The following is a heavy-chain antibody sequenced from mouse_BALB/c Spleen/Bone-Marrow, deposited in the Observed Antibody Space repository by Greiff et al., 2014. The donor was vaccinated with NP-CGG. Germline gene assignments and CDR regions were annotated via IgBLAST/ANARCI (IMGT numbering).Heavy chain of an antibody. CDR2: IHPSDSET. V-gene: IGHV1-61*01. CDR1: GYSFTTYW. D-gene: IGHD2-1*01. Sequence: VQLQQSGTEVVRPGASVKLSCKASGYSFTTYWMNWVKQRPGQGLAWIGMIHPSDSETRLNQKFKDKATLTVDKSSSTAYMQLNSPTSEDSAVYYCAREKVYYGISWFAYWGQGTLVTVSA. CDR3: AREKVYYGISWFAY. J-gene: IGHJ3*01.